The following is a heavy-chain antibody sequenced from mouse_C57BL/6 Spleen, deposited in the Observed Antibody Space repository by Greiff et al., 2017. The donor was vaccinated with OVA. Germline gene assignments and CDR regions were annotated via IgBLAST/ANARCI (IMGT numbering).Heavy chain of an antibody. CDR2: ISDGGSYT. CDR1: GFTFSSYA. Sequence: EVQGVESGGGLVKPGGSLKLSCAASGFTFSSYAMSWVRQTPEKRLEWVATISDGGSYTYYPDNVKGRFTISRDNAKNNLYLQMSHLKSEDTAMYYCAREGGSFYYFDYWGQGTTLTVSS. J-gene: IGHJ2*01. V-gene: IGHV5-4*01. D-gene: IGHD1-1*01. CDR3: AREGGSFYYFDY.